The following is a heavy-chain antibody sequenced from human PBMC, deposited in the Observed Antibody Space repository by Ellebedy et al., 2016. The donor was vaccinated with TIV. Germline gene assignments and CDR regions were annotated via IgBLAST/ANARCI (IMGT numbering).Heavy chain of an antibody. J-gene: IGHJ6*02. Sequence: ASVKVSCKASGGTFSSYAISWVRQAPGQGLEWMGGIIPFFGTTNYAQKFQGRVTFTADESTSTAYIELSSLRSEDTAVYYCARDLGRGRYYYGMDVWGQGTTVTASS. CDR3: ARDLGRGRYYYGMDV. V-gene: IGHV1-69*13. D-gene: IGHD3-16*01. CDR1: GGTFSSYA. CDR2: IIPFFGTT.